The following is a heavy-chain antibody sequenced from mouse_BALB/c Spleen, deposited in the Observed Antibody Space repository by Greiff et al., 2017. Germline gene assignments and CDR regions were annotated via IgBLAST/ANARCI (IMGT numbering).Heavy chain of an antibody. Sequence: QVQLQQPGAELVMPGASVKMSCKASGYTFTDYWMHWVKQRTGQGLEWIGAIDTSDSYTSYNQKFKGKATLTVDESSSTAYMQLSSLTSEDSAVYYCAREGLEFAYWGQGTLVTVSA. CDR2: IDTSDSYT. CDR3: AREGLEFAY. V-gene: IGHV1-69*01. CDR1: GYTFTDYW. J-gene: IGHJ3*01.